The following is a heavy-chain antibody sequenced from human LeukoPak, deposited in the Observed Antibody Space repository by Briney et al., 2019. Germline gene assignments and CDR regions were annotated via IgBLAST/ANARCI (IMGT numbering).Heavy chain of an antibody. J-gene: IGHJ4*02. CDR1: GGSVSSGSYY. V-gene: IGHV4-61*01. D-gene: IGHD3-10*01. CDR3: ASSHGSGSYSLDY. Sequence: SETLSLTCTVSGGSVSSGSYYWSWIRQPPGKGLEWIGYIYYSGSTNYNPSLKSRVTISIDTSKNQFSLKLSSVTAADTAVYYCASSHGSGSYSLDYWGQGTLVTVSS. CDR2: IYYSGST.